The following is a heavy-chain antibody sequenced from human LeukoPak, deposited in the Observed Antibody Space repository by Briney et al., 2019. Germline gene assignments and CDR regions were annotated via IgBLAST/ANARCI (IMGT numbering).Heavy chain of an antibody. CDR2: IWYDGSNK. CDR3: ARDQYYYDSSGYYEFDY. J-gene: IGHJ4*02. V-gene: IGHV3-33*01. CDR1: GFTFSSYG. D-gene: IGHD3-22*01. Sequence: GGSLRLSCAASGFTFSSYGMHWVRQAPGKGLEWVAVIWYDGSNKYYADSVKGRFTISRDNSKNTLYLQMNSLRAEDTAVYYCARDQYYYDSSGYYEFDYWGRGTLVTVSS.